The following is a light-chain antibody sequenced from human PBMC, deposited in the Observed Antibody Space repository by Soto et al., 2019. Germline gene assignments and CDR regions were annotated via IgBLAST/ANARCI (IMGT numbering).Light chain of an antibody. CDR2: FNN. Sequence: QSVLTQPPSVSGAPGQRVTISCTGSSSNIGAGYDVHWYQQIPGTAPKLLTYFNNNRPSGVPDRFSGSKSGTSASLAITGLQTEDEANYYCHSYDSSLSGLVFGGGTKLTVL. CDR3: HSYDSSLSGLV. CDR1: SSNIGAGYD. V-gene: IGLV1-40*01. J-gene: IGLJ2*01.